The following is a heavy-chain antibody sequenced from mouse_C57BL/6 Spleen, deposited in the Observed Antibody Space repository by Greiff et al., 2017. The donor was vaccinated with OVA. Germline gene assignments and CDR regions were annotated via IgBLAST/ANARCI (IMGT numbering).Heavy chain of an antibody. Sequence: EVNVVESGGGLVKPGGSLKLSCAASGFTFSSYAMSWVRQTPEKRLEWVATISDGGSYTYYPDNVKGRFTISRDNAKNNLYLQMSHLKSEDTAMYYCARDRDGYYVAMDYWGQGTSVTVSS. J-gene: IGHJ4*01. CDR3: ARDRDGYYVAMDY. D-gene: IGHD2-3*01. CDR2: ISDGGSYT. CDR1: GFTFSSYA. V-gene: IGHV5-4*01.